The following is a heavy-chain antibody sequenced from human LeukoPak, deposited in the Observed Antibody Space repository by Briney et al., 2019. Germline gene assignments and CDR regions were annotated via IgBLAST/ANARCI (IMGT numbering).Heavy chain of an antibody. V-gene: IGHV4-59*08. CDR1: GGSISSYY. J-gene: IGHJ4*02. CDR2: IYYSGST. CDR3: ARGYTAMVIYYFDY. Sequence: PSETLSLTCTVSGGSISSYYWSWIRQPPGKGLEWIGYIYYSGSTNYNPSLKSRVTISVDTSKNQFSLKLSSVTAADTAVYYCARGYTAMVIYYFDYWGRGTLVTVSS. D-gene: IGHD5-18*01.